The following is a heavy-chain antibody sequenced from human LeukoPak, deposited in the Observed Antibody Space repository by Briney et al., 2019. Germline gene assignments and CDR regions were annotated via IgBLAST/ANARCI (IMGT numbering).Heavy chain of an antibody. Sequence: PSETLSLTCTVSGGSISSGSYYWSWLRQPAGKGLEWIGRIHTSGSTNYNSSLQSLVTISVDTSKNQFSLKLSSVTAADTAVYYCARDHTEDNFDYWGQGTLVTVSS. V-gene: IGHV4-61*02. CDR3: ARDHTEDNFDY. D-gene: IGHD1-14*01. J-gene: IGHJ4*02. CDR1: GGSISSGSYY. CDR2: IHTSGST.